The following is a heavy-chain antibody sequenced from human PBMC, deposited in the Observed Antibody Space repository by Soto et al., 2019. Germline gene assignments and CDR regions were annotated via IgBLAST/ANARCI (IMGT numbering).Heavy chain of an antibody. CDR3: ARGPGIAAAGPSSGRKLGIDY. D-gene: IGHD6-13*01. V-gene: IGHV1-46*03. J-gene: IGHJ4*02. Sequence: ASVKVSCKASGYTFTSYYMHWVRQAPGQGLEWMGIINPSGGSTSYAQKFQGRVTMTRDNSTSTVYMELSSLRSEDTAVYYCARGPGIAAAGPSSGRKLGIDYWGQGTLVTVSS. CDR2: INPSGGST. CDR1: GYTFTSYY.